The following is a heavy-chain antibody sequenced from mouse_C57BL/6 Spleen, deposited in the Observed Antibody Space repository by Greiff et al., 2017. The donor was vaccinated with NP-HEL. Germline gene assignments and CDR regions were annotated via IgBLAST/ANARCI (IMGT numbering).Heavy chain of an antibody. D-gene: IGHD2-2*01. V-gene: IGHV14-1*01. CDR2: IDPEDGDT. Sequence: VQLQQSGAELVRPGASVKLSCTASGFNIKDYYMHWVKQRPEQGLEWIGRIDPEDGDTEYAPKFQGKATMTADTSSNTAYLELSSLTSEDTAVYYCTTGLRRGYFDVWGTGTTVTVSS. CDR1: GFNIKDYY. J-gene: IGHJ1*03. CDR3: TTGLRRGYFDV.